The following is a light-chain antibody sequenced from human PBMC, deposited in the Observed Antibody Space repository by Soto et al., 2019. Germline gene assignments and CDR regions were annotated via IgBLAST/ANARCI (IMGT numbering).Light chain of an antibody. CDR2: AAS. Sequence: DIPLTQSPSFLSASVGDRVTITCRASQGISSYLAWYQQKPGKAPNLLIYAASTLQSGVPSRFSGSGSGTEFTLTISSLLPDDFATYDCQQLNNYPFTFGPGTKVDIK. J-gene: IGKJ3*01. V-gene: IGKV1-9*01. CDR1: QGISSY. CDR3: QQLNNYPFT.